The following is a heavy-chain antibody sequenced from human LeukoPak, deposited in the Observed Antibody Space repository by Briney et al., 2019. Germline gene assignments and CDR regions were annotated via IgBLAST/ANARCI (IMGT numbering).Heavy chain of an antibody. CDR2: VYDSGNT. V-gene: IGHV4-59*01. CDR1: GSSISGYY. D-gene: IGHD3-22*01. CDR3: ARGDTHLHSSGYYYY. Sequence: PSETLSLTCNVSGSSISGYYWSWIRQPPGKGLEWFGYVYDSGNTNYNPSLRSRVTISLDTSKDQFSLKLGSVTAADTAVYYCARGDTHLHSSGYYYYWGQGTLVTVSS. J-gene: IGHJ4*02.